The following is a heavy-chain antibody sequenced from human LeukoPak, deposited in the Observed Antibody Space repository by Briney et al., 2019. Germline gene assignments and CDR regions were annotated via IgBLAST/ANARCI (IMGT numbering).Heavy chain of an antibody. CDR3: MIDHFDWASSRSGNYF. J-gene: IGHJ4*02. Sequence: ASVKVSCKVSGYRLSAVSMHWVRQAPGEGLEWMGGFEPEDGATIYAERFQGRITMTEDTSTDTAYMDLSRLTSEDTAVYYCMIDHFDWASSRSGNYFWGQGTLVTVSS. V-gene: IGHV1-24*01. D-gene: IGHD3-3*01. CDR1: GYRLSAVS. CDR2: FEPEDGAT.